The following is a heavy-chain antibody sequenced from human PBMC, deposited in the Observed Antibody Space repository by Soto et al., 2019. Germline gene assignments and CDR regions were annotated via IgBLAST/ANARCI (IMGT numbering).Heavy chain of an antibody. J-gene: IGHJ4*02. V-gene: IGHV5-10-1*01. Sequence: GESLKISCKGSGYSFTSYWISWVRQMPGKGLEWMGRIDPGDSYTNYSPSFQGHVTISADKSITTAYVQWSSLKASDTAMYYCARLRMSSSGLYTAIDYWGQGTLVTVS. CDR1: GYSFTSYW. CDR2: IDPGDSYT. D-gene: IGHD6-19*01. CDR3: ARLRMSSSGLYTAIDY.